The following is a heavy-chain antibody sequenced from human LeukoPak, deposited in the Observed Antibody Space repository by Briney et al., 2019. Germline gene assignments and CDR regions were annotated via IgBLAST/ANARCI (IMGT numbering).Heavy chain of an antibody. CDR1: GFTFSSYA. CDR3: ARDLGTATGVWLRNGMDV. D-gene: IGHD3-10*01. V-gene: IGHV3-30-3*01. Sequence: QSGGSLRLSCAASGFTFSSYAMYWVRQAPGKGLEWVAVISYDGSNKYYADSVKGRFTISRDNSKNTLFLQMNSLRAEDTAMYYCARDLGTATGVWLRNGMDVWGQGTTVTVSS. J-gene: IGHJ6*02. CDR2: ISYDGSNK.